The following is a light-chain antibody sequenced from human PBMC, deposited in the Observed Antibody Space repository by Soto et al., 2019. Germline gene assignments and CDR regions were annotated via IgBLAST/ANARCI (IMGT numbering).Light chain of an antibody. CDR1: SSDVGGYNY. CDR3: SSYTSSSTLV. V-gene: IGLV2-14*01. J-gene: IGLJ1*01. CDR2: EVS. Sequence: QSALTQPASVSGSPGQSITISCTGTSSDVGGYNYVSWYQQHPGKAPKLMIYEVSNRPSGVSNRFSGSKSGNTASLTISGLHTEGEADYYCSSYTSSSTLVFGTGTKVTVL.